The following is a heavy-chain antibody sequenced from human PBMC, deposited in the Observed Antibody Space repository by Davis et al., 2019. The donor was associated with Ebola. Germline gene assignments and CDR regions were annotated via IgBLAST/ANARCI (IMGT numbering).Heavy chain of an antibody. Sequence: GESLKISCVVSGFAFGSYGMHWVRQAPGKGLEWVAIISYDGSSKYHADSVKGRFTISRDNSNNTLYLQVGSVGAEDMAVYYCARAPRENYYDLYFDLWGRGTRVTVSS. D-gene: IGHD3-22*01. J-gene: IGHJ2*01. CDR2: ISYDGSSK. CDR3: ARAPRENYYDLYFDL. CDR1: GFAFGSYG. V-gene: IGHV3-30*03.